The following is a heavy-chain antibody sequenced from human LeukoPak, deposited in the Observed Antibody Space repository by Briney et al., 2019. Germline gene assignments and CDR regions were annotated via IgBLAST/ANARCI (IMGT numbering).Heavy chain of an antibody. V-gene: IGHV4-59*01. D-gene: IGHD3-3*01. Sequence: SETLSLTCTVSGGSISSYYWSWIRQPPGKGLEWIGYIYYSGSTNYNPSLKSRVTISVDTSKNQFSLKLSSVTAADTAVYYCARGPYDFWSGYYGYMDVWGKGTTVTVSS. CDR1: GGSISSYY. CDR3: ARGPYDFWSGYYGYMDV. CDR2: IYYSGST. J-gene: IGHJ6*03.